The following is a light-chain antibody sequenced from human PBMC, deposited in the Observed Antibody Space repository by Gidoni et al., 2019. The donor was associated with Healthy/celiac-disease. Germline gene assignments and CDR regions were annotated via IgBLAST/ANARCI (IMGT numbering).Light chain of an antibody. CDR1: SGPSSYA. CDR3: QTWGTGIGV. J-gene: IGLJ3*02. CDR2: LNSDGSH. Sequence: QLVLTQSPSASASLEAAVKLTCTLSSGPSSYAIACHQQQPEKGPRYLMKLNSDGSHSKGDGIPDRFSGSSSGAERYLTISSLQSEDEADYYCQTWGTGIGVFGGGTKLTVL. V-gene: IGLV4-69*01.